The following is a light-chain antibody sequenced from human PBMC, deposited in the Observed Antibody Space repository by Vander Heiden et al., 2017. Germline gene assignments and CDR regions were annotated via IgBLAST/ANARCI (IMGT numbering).Light chain of an antibody. CDR1: QGLLHINGYNC. Sequence: TVMNQSSLPLPVTPGEPASISCRSSQGLLHINGYNCLDWYQQKPGQSPQPLIYLSSNRAYGVPDRFSGSGSGTDFTLKISRVKAEDVGVYYCMQALQTPRTFGQGTKLEIK. CDR2: LSS. J-gene: IGKJ2*01. V-gene: IGKV2-28*01. CDR3: MQALQTPRT.